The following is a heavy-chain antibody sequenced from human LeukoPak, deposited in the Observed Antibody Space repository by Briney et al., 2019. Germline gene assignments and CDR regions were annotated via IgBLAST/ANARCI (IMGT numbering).Heavy chain of an antibody. D-gene: IGHD2-2*01. Sequence: SETLSLTCAVYGGSFSGYYWIWIRQPPEKGLEWIGEINHSGSTNYNPSLKSRVTISIDTSKNQFSLKLNSVTAADTAVYYCARAYHNWYFDLWGRGTLVTVSS. CDR2: INHSGST. V-gene: IGHV4-34*01. CDR3: ARAYHNWYFDL. J-gene: IGHJ2*01. CDR1: GGSFSGYY.